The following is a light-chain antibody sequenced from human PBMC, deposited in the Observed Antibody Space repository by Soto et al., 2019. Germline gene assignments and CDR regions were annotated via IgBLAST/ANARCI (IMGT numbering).Light chain of an antibody. V-gene: IGKV3-11*01. CDR1: QSVSSY. CDR2: DAS. J-gene: IGKJ4*01. Sequence: EIVLTQSPATLSLSLGERATLSCRASQSVSSYLAWYQQKPGQAPRLLIYDASNRATGIPARFSGSGSGTDFTLTISSLEPEDFAVYYCQQRSSWPLTFXGGTKVDIK. CDR3: QQRSSWPLT.